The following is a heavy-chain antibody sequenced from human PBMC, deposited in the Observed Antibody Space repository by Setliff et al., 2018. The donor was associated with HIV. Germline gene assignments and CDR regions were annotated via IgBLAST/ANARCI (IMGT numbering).Heavy chain of an antibody. J-gene: IGHJ3*02. D-gene: IGHD2-15*01. CDR2: INPGGSEK. Sequence: PGGSLRLSCAVSGFTFSGYWMTWVRQAPGKGLEWVASINPGGSEKWYVDSVKGRFTVSGDNTKNSLYLQMNSLRAEDTAMYYCAKLLFFAFHTWGQGTMVTVSS. V-gene: IGHV3-7*03. CDR1: GFTFSGYW. CDR3: AKLLFFAFHT.